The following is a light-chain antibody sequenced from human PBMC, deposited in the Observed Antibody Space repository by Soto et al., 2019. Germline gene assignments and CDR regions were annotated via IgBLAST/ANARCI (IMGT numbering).Light chain of an antibody. CDR3: QQYDKYWT. J-gene: IGKJ1*01. Sequence: DIQMTQSPSTLSASIGDRVTITCRASQSISSWLAWYQQKPGKAPKLLIYKASSLESGVPSRFSGSESGTEFTLTITSLQADDFATYYCQQYDKYWTFGQGTKVDIK. CDR1: QSISSW. V-gene: IGKV1-5*03. CDR2: KAS.